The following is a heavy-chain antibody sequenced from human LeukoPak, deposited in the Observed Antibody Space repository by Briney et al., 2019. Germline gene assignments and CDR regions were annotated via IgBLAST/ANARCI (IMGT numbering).Heavy chain of an antibody. D-gene: IGHD3-22*01. J-gene: IGHJ5*02. V-gene: IGHV1-69*05. CDR2: IIPIFGTA. Sequence: GASVKVSCKASGGTFSSYAISWVRQAPGQGLEWMGRIIPIFGTANYAQKLQGRVTMSTDTSTRTAYMELRRLRSDDTAVYYCAREGDNSGYFQNWFDPWGQGTLVTVSS. CDR3: AREGDNSGYFQNWFDP. CDR1: GGTFSSYA.